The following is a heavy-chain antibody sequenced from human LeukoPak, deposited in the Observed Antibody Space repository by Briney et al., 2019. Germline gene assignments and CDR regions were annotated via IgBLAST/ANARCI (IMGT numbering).Heavy chain of an antibody. V-gene: IGHV3-48*03. CDR1: TFMFSSYE. D-gene: IGHD3-3*01. Sequence: GGSQSLLCAASTFMFSSYEMIWIRQAPGMGLEWLSYISGSGTTIYYADSVQGRFTISRDNAKNSLYLQMNSLRPEDTAVYYCASPEWLHRWGEHWGEGVLVTVSS. CDR3: ASPEWLHRWGEH. CDR2: ISGSGTTI. J-gene: IGHJ1*01.